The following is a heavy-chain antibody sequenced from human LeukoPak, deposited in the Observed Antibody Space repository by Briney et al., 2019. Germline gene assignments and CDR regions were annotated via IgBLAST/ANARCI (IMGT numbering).Heavy chain of an antibody. J-gene: IGHJ6*03. CDR3: ARGKKKRLVPPNYYYYMDV. CDR2: INHSGST. D-gene: IGHD6-6*01. V-gene: IGHV4-34*01. Sequence: SETLSLTCAVYGGSSSGYYWSWIRQPPGKGLEWIGEINHSGSTNYNPSLKSRVTISVDTSKNQFSLKLSSVTAADTAVYYCARGKKKRLVPPNYYYYMDVWGKGTTVTVSS. CDR1: GGSSSGYY.